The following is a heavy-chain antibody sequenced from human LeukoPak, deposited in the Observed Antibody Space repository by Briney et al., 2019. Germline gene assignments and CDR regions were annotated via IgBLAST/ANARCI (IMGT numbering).Heavy chain of an antibody. J-gene: IGHJ4*02. D-gene: IGHD1-20*01. Sequence: GGSLRLSCAASGFTFSNYNMNWVRQAPGKGLEWVSYISSSGSTIYYADSVKGRFTISRDNAKNSLYLQMNSLRAEDTAVYYCARVITHYFDYWGQGTLVTVSS. V-gene: IGHV3-48*04. CDR3: ARVITHYFDY. CDR2: ISSSGSTI. CDR1: GFTFSNYN.